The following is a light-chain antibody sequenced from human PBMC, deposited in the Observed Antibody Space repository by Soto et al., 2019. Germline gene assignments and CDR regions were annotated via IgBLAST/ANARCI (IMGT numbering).Light chain of an antibody. CDR3: SSYTSSSTYV. V-gene: IGLV2-14*01. CDR2: DVS. Sequence: QSALTQPASVSGSPGQSIAISCTGTTSDVGAYNYVSWYQQQPGKAPKLMIYDVSNRPSGVSNRFSGSKSDNTASLTISGLQAEDEADYFCSSYTSSSTYVFGSGTKVTVL. CDR1: TSDVGAYNY. J-gene: IGLJ1*01.